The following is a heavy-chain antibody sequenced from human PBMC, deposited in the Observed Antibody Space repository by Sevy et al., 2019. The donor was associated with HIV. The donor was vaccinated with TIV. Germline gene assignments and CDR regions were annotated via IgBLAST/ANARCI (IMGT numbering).Heavy chain of an antibody. J-gene: IGHJ4*02. CDR3: ARDLFPDYYDILTGYSPDTTGYFDY. Sequence: ASVKVSCKASGYTFTSYGISWVRQAPGQGLEWMGWISAYNGNTNYAQKLQGRVTMTTDTSTSTAYMELRSLRSDDTAVYYCARDLFPDYYDILTGYSPDTTGYFDYWGQGTLVTVSS. D-gene: IGHD3-9*01. V-gene: IGHV1-18*01. CDR1: GYTFTSYG. CDR2: ISAYNGNT.